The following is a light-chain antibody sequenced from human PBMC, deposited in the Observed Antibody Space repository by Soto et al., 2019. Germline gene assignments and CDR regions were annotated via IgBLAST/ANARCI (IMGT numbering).Light chain of an antibody. CDR3: QQYHHWPIT. J-gene: IGKJ5*01. CDR1: QSVDSC. V-gene: IGKV3-15*01. Sequence: MLTQSPSTLSVSPGDRATLSCRASQSVDSCLAWYQQKPGQAPRLVIYAASTINSGIPARFSGSGSGTEFTLTINSLQSEDFAIYYCQQYHHWPITFGQGTRLEIK. CDR2: AAS.